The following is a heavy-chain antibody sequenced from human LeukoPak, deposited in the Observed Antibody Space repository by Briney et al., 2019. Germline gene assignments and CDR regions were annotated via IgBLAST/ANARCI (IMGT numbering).Heavy chain of an antibody. D-gene: IGHD6-13*01. Sequence: GRSLRLSCAASGFTFSSYAMHWVRQAPGKGLEWVAVISYDGSNKYYADSVKGRFTISRDNSKNTLYLQMNSLRAEDTAVYYCAREQQLVGYMDVWGKGTTVTVSS. J-gene: IGHJ6*03. CDR3: AREQQLVGYMDV. CDR1: GFTFSSYA. V-gene: IGHV3-30-3*01. CDR2: ISYDGSNK.